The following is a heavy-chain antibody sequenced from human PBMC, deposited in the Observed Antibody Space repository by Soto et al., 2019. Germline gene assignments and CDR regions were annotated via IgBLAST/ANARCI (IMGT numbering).Heavy chain of an antibody. V-gene: IGHV3-23*01. CDR2: IGVTGGT. CDR3: ANNYFFDS. J-gene: IGHJ4*02. Sequence: PGGALRLSCAASGFTFRSYAMSWARQAPGKGLEWVSSIGVTGGTYYADSVKGRFTISRDNSRNTLDLQMNSLRAEDTAVYYCANNYFFDSWGQGPPVTVSS. CDR1: GFTFRSYA.